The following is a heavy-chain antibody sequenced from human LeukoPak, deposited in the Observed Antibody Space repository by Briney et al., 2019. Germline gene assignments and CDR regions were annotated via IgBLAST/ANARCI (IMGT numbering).Heavy chain of an antibody. V-gene: IGHV4-59*03. CDR3: ALDSSGWSDDSFDI. D-gene: IGHD6-13*01. J-gene: IGHJ3*02. Sequence: SETLSLTCTVSGASISFYYWSWIRQPPGKGLEWIGYIYYSGSTNYNPSLKSRVTMSIDTSKNQFSLKLNSVTAADTAVYYCALDSSGWSDDSFDIWGHGTMVTVSS. CDR2: IYYSGST. CDR1: GASISFYY.